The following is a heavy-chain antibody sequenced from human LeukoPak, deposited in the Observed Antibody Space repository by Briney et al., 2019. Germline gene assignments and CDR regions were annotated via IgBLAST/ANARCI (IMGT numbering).Heavy chain of an antibody. V-gene: IGHV3-11*01. J-gene: IGHJ4*02. CDR2: ISSSGSTI. CDR1: GFTFSDYY. D-gene: IGHD3-16*02. CDR3: ARDIYDYVWGSYRSPTGDY. Sequence: GGSLRLSCAASGFTFSDYYMSWIRQAPGKGLEWVSYISSSGSTIYYADSVKGRFTISRDNAKNSLYLQMNSLRAEDTAVYYSARDIYDYVWGSYRSPTGDYWGQGTLVTVSS.